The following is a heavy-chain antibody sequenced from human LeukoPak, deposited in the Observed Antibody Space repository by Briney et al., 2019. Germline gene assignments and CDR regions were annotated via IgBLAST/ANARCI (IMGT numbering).Heavy chain of an antibody. CDR3: ARGAAAGTTEYFQH. CDR2: ISGSGGST. J-gene: IGHJ1*01. V-gene: IGHV3-23*01. D-gene: IGHD6-13*01. CDR1: GFTFSSYA. Sequence: GGSLRLSCAASGFTFSSYAMSWVRQAPGKGLEWVSAISGSGGSTYYADSVKGRFTISRDNSKNTLYLQMNSLTAEDTAVYYCARGAAAGTTEYFQHWGQGTLVTVSS.